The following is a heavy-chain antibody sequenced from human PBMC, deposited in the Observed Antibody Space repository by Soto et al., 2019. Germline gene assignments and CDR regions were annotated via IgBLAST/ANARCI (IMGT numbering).Heavy chain of an antibody. V-gene: IGHV4-4*02. CDR2: IYHSGAT. D-gene: IGHD2-15*01. CDR3: ARAVGYWSGGSCHGLDY. Sequence: QVQLQESGPGLVRPSGTLALTCAVSGGSISSSNWWNWVRQPPGKGLEWIGEIYHSGATNYNPSLNSRVTISVDKSKNQFSLKLSSVTAAETAVYYCARAVGYWSGGSCHGLDYWGQGTLVTVSS. J-gene: IGHJ4*02. CDR1: GGSISSSNW.